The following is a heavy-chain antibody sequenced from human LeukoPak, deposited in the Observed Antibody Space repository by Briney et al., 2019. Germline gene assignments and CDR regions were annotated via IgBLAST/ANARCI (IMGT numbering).Heavy chain of an antibody. CDR1: GFTFSSYS. CDR3: SKDLTSDFGGDFDP. D-gene: IGHD3-10*01. CDR2: IKQDGSEK. J-gene: IGHJ5*02. Sequence: PGGSLRLSCAASGFTFSSYSMNWVRQAPGKGLEWVANIKQDGSEKYYVDSVKGRFTISRDNAKNSLFLQMNSLRAEDTAVYYCSKDLTSDFGGDFDPWGQGTLVTVSS. V-gene: IGHV3-7*01.